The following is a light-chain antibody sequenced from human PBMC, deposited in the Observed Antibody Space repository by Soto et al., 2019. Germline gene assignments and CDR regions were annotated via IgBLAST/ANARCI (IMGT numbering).Light chain of an antibody. J-gene: IGLJ1*01. Sequence: QSALTQPASVSGSHGQSITISCTGTSSDVGSYNLVSWYQQHPGKAPKLMIYEGSKRPSGVSNRFSGSKSGNTASLTISGLQAEDEAEYYCCSYAGSSTPYVFGTGTKLTVL. CDR1: SSDVGSYNL. CDR2: EGS. V-gene: IGLV2-23*01. CDR3: CSYAGSSTPYV.